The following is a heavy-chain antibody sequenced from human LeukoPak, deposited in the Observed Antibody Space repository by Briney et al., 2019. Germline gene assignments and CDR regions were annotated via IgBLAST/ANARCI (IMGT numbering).Heavy chain of an antibody. D-gene: IGHD3-9*01. J-gene: IGHJ6*03. CDR2: ITYDGSNK. V-gene: IGHV3-30*04. Sequence: QPGRSLRLSCAASGFTLSNYAMHWVRQAPGKGLEWVAIITYDGSNKDYADVVKGRFTISRDNSKNTLYLQMNSLRAEDTALYYCARDGYFGSDSVTGAGALGDYYMDVWGKGTTVTVSS. CDR1: GFTLSNYA. CDR3: ARDGYFGSDSVTGAGALGDYYMDV.